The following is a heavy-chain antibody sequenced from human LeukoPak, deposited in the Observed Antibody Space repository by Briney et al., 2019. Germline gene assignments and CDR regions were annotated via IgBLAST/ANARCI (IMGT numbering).Heavy chain of an antibody. CDR1: GYTLTSYD. V-gene: IGHV1-8*02. Sequence: GASVKVSCKASGYTLTSYDINWVRQATGQGLEWMGWMNPNSGNTGYAQKFQGRVTMTRNTSISTAYMELSSLRSEDTAVYYCARDNYGAEEGIGSSLVWLDPWGQGTRVTVSS. J-gene: IGHJ5*02. CDR3: ARDNYGAEEGIGSSLVWLDP. D-gene: IGHD4-11*01. CDR2: MNPNSGNT.